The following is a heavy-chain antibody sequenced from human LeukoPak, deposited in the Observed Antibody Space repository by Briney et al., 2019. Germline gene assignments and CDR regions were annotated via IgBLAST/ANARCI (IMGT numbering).Heavy chain of an antibody. J-gene: IGHJ6*04. Sequence: PGGSLRLSCAASGFTFSSYSMNWVRQAPGKGLEWVSYISHSSSTMLYADSVKGRFTISRDNAKNLLYLQMNSLRAEDTAVYYCAELGITMIGGVWGKGTTVTISS. CDR1: GFTFSSYS. CDR3: AELGITMIGGV. CDR2: ISHSSSTM. V-gene: IGHV3-48*01. D-gene: IGHD3-10*02.